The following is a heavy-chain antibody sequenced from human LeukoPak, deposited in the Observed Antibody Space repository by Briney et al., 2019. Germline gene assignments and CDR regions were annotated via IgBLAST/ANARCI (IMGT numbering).Heavy chain of an antibody. Sequence: GGSLRLSCAASGFTFSDYYMSWVRQAPGKGLEWVSVIYSGGSTYYADSVKGRFTISRDNSKNTLYLQMNSLRAEDTAVYYCARETGGRPYYFGYWGQGTLVTVSS. J-gene: IGHJ4*02. V-gene: IGHV3-66*01. CDR1: GFTFSDYY. CDR2: IYSGGST. D-gene: IGHD7-27*01. CDR3: ARETGGRPYYFGY.